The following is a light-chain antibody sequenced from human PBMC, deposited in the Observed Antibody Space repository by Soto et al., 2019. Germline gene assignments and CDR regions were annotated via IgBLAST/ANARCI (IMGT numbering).Light chain of an antibody. Sequence: IQLTQTPSFLSASVGDRVTITCRASQRVSSCLNWYQQKPGKTPKLLISGVSTLESGVSSRFSGSGSTTDYTLTISSLQPEDFATYYCLQIHTFPRTFGQGTKVEVK. CDR3: LQIHTFPRT. CDR2: GVS. CDR1: QRVSSC. V-gene: IGKV1-9*01. J-gene: IGKJ2*01.